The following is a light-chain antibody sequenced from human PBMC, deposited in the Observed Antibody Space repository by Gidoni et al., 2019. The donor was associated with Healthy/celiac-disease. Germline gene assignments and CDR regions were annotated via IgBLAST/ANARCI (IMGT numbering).Light chain of an antibody. J-gene: IGKJ1*01. CDR2: GAS. Sequence: EIVLTQSPGPLSLSPGERATLSCRASQSVSSSYLAWYQEKPGQAHRLLIYGASSRATGIPDRFSGRGSGTDFTLTISRLEPEDFAVYYCQQYGSSPWTFGQGTKVEIK. V-gene: IGKV3-20*01. CDR3: QQYGSSPWT. CDR1: QSVSSSY.